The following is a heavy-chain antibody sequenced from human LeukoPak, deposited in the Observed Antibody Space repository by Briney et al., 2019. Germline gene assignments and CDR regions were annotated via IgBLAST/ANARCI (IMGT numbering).Heavy chain of an antibody. Sequence: KTSETLSLTCAVYGGSFSGYYWSWIRQPPGKGLEWIGEILHSGSTNYNPSLKSRVTISVDTSKNQFSLKLSSVTAADTAVYYCARFKRGIATHYGMDVWGQGTLVTVSS. CDR3: ARFKRGIATHYGMDV. V-gene: IGHV4-34*12. CDR1: GGSFSGYY. D-gene: IGHD6-13*01. CDR2: ILHSGST. J-gene: IGHJ6*02.